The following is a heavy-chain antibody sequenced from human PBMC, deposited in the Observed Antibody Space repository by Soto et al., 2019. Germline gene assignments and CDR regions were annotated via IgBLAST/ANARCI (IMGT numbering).Heavy chain of an antibody. D-gene: IGHD2-15*01. CDR3: AREWCSGGSSNKRGGDNTSYSYMDV. CDR2: IYYSGST. V-gene: IGHV4-59*01. J-gene: IGHJ6*03. Sequence: PSETLSLSCTVSGGSIGSYYWSWIRQPPGKGLEWIGYIYYSGSTNYNPSLKSRVTISVDTSKNQFSLKLSSVTAADTAVYYCAREWCSGGSSNKRGGDNTSYSYMDVWGKRTTVTVP. CDR1: GGSIGSYY.